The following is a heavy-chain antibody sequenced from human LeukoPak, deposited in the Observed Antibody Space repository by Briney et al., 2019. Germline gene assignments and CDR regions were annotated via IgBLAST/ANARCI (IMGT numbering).Heavy chain of an antibody. CDR1: GGSFSGYY. J-gene: IGHJ4*02. V-gene: IGHV4-34*01. D-gene: IGHD6-13*01. CDR3: ARRYSSIFFGY. Sequence: PSETLSLTCAVYGGSFSGYYWSWIRQPPGKGLEWIGEINHSGSTNYNPSLKSRVTISVDTSKNQFSLKLSSVTAVDTAVYYCARRYSSIFFGYWGQGTLVTVSS. CDR2: INHSGST.